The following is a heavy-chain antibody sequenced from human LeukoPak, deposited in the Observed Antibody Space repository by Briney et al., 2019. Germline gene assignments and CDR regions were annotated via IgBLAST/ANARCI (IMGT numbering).Heavy chain of an antibody. V-gene: IGHV3-33*01. J-gene: IGHJ4*02. CDR2: IWYDGSNK. CDR1: GFTFSSYG. D-gene: IGHD6-6*01. CDR3: ARIGYSSSSFDY. Sequence: GGSLTLSCAASGFTFSSYGMHWVRQAPGKGLEWVAVIWYDGSNKYYADSVKGPFTLSTDNSKHTLYLQMNSLRAEDTAVYYCARIGYSSSSFDYWGRGTLVTVSS.